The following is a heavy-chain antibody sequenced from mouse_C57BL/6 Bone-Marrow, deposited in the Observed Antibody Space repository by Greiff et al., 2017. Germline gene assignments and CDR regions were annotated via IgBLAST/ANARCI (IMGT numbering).Heavy chain of an antibody. Sequence: QVQLQQSGAELVKPGASVKVSCKASGYTFTSYWMHWVKQRPGQGLEWIGRIHPSDSDTNYNQKFKGKATLTVDKSSSTAYMQLSSLTSADSAVYYCAIYNYGISHSFAYWGQGTLVTVSA. CDR1: GYTFTSYW. V-gene: IGHV1-74*01. CDR3: AIYNYGISHSFAY. CDR2: IHPSDSDT. J-gene: IGHJ3*01. D-gene: IGHD1-1*01.